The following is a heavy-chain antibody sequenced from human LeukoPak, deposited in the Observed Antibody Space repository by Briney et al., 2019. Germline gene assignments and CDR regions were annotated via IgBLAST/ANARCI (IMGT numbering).Heavy chain of an antibody. CDR1: QFSFSSYS. CDR2: INKGATHM. J-gene: IGHJ4*02. Sequence: GGSLRLSCEASQFSFSSYSFNWVRQAPGQGLEWVSSINKGATHMYYADSMKGRFTVSRDDAKNSLYLQMNSLRAEDTAVYYCVRLRRNTDSSGYYYYYDYWGRGTLVTVSS. D-gene: IGHD3-22*01. V-gene: IGHV3-21*01. CDR3: VRLRRNTDSSGYYYYYDY.